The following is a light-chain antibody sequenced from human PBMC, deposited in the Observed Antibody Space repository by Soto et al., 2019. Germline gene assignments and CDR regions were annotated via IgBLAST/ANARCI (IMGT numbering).Light chain of an antibody. Sequence: DIQVTQSPPTLSSSVGDRVTISFLSSRTISTWMAWYQQKPGKAPKLLVYDASTLQSGVASRFSGSGSGTEFTLIISGLQPDDSATYYCQQYTNTNNPWMFGQGTKVDIK. J-gene: IGKJ1*01. CDR2: DAS. CDR3: QQYTNTNNPWM. V-gene: IGKV1-5*01. CDR1: RTISTW.